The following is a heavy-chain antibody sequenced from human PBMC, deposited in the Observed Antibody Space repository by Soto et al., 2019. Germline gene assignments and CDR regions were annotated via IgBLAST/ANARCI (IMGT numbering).Heavy chain of an antibody. D-gene: IGHD3-22*01. CDR2: ITGSGDDT. J-gene: IGHJ4*02. Sequence: PGGSLRLSCAASEFTFSDYAMSWVRQAPGKGLEWISAITGSGDDTYYADYVKGRFTISRDNSKNTLYLQMSSLRAEDTALYYCVKGSSASRPYYFDYWGQGTLVTVSS. CDR1: EFTFSDYA. V-gene: IGHV3-23*01. CDR3: VKGSSASRPYYFDY.